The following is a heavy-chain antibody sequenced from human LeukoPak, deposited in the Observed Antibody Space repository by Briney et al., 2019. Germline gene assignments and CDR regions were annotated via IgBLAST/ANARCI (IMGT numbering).Heavy chain of an antibody. V-gene: IGHV3-23*01. CDR2: ISGSGGST. Sequence: PGGSLRLSCAASGFTFSSYAMSWVRQAPGKGLEWVSAISGSGGSTYYADSVKGRFTIPRDNSKNTLYLQMNSLRAEDTAVYYCARDLPRDLAYNDYLGYWGQGTLVTVSS. CDR3: ARDLPRDLAYNDYLGY. CDR1: GFTFSSYA. J-gene: IGHJ4*02. D-gene: IGHD5-24*01.